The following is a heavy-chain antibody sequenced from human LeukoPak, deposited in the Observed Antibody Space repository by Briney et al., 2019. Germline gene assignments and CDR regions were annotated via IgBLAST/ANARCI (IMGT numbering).Heavy chain of an antibody. V-gene: IGHV3-23*01. D-gene: IGHD2-15*01. CDR3: AKTAFTCSGGSCYPNYFDY. CDR2: ISGSGGST. J-gene: IGHJ4*02. Sequence: SGGSLRLSCAASGFTFSSYAMSWVRQAPGKGLEWVSAISGSGGSTYYADSVKGRFTISRDNSKNTLYLQMNSLRAEDTAVYYCAKTAFTCSGGSCYPNYFDYWGQGTLVTVSS. CDR1: GFTFSSYA.